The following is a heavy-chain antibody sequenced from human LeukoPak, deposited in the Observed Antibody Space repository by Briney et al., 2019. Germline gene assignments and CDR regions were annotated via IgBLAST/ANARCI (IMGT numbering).Heavy chain of an antibody. D-gene: IGHD3-22*01. CDR3: ARRTYYDTSGSHYFDY. CDR1: AGSISSSSYY. V-gene: IGHV4-39*05. CDR2: IYYSGSA. Sequence: PSETPSRTCTVSAGSISSSSYYWGWIRQPPGKGLEWIVSIYYSGSAYYNPSLKSRVTISADTSKNQFSLKLSSVTAADTAIYYCARRTYYDTSGSHYFDYWGQGTLVTVSS. J-gene: IGHJ4*02.